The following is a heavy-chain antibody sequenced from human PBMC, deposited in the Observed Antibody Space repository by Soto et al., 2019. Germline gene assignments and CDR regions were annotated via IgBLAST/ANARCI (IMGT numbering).Heavy chain of an antibody. CDR3: VKDEAAGSGSYYYYYYGMDV. V-gene: IGHV3-64D*08. J-gene: IGHJ6*02. D-gene: IGHD3-10*01. CDR1: GFTFSSYA. CDR2: ISSNGGST. Sequence: GGSLRLSCSASGFTFSSYAMHWVRQAPGKGLEYVSAISSNGGSTYYADYVKGRFTISRDNSKNTLYLQMSSLRAEDTAVYYFVKDEAAGSGSYYYYYYGMDVWGQGTTVTVSS.